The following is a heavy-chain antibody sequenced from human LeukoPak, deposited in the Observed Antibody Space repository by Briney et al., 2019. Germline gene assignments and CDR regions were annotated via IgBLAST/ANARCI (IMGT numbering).Heavy chain of an antibody. Sequence: PGGSLRLSCAASGFTFSSYGMHWVRQAPGKGLEWVAVIWYDGSNKYYADSVKGRFTISRDNSRNTLYLQLNSLRAEDTAVYYCLKGAVPMIRGVLITSGDYYYVMDVWGLGTTVNVS. CDR1: GFTFSSYG. CDR3: LKGAVPMIRGVLITSGDYYYVMDV. D-gene: IGHD3-10*01. CDR2: IWYDGSNK. J-gene: IGHJ6*02. V-gene: IGHV3-33*06.